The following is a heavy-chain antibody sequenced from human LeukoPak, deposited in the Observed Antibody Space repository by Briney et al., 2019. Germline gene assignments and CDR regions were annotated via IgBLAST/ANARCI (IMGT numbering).Heavy chain of an antibody. CDR2: IYYSGST. J-gene: IGHJ3*02. CDR3: ARHGNSYSAFDI. D-gene: IGHD5-12*01. V-gene: IGHV4-59*08. CDR1: GGSISSYY. Sequence: KPSETLSLTCTVSGGSISSYYWSWIRQPPGKGLEWIGYIYYSGSTKYNPSLKSRVTISVDTSKNQFSLKLSSVTAADTAVYYCARHGNSYSAFDIWGQGTMVTVSS.